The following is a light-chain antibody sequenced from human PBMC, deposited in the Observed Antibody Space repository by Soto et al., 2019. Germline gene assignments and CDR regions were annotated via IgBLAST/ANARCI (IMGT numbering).Light chain of an antibody. CDR1: QSVSSY. CDR3: QQRSNWPPT. CDR2: DAS. J-gene: IGKJ4*01. Sequence: ESVLTQSPATLSLSPGERATRSCRASQSVSSYLAWYQQKPGQAPRLLIYDASNRATGIPARFSGSGSGTDFTLTISSLEPEDFAVYYCQQRSNWPPTFGGGTKVDIK. V-gene: IGKV3-11*01.